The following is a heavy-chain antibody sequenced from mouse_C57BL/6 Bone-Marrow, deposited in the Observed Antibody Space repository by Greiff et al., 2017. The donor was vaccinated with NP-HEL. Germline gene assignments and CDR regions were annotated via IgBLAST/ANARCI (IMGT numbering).Heavy chain of an antibody. CDR2: INYDGSST. V-gene: IGHV5-16*01. D-gene: IGHD2-2*01. Sequence: EVMLVESAGGLVQPGSSMKLSCTASGFTFSDYYMAWVRQVPEKGLEWVANINYDGSSTYYLDSLKGRFIISRDNAKNILYMQRSSLKSEDTATYYCARGGWLRRYWYFDGWGTGTTVTVSS. CDR1: GFTFSDYY. CDR3: ARGGWLRRYWYFDG. J-gene: IGHJ1*03.